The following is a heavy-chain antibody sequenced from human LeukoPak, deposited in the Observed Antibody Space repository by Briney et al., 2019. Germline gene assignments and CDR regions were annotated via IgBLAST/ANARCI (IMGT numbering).Heavy chain of an antibody. D-gene: IGHD6-13*01. CDR2: IYYSGST. CDR1: GGSFSSSSYY. CDR3: AKAAAGPNNWFDP. Sequence: MPSETLSLTCTVSGGSFSSSSYYWGWIRQPPGKGLEWIGSIYYSGSTYYNPSLKSRVTISVDTSKNQFSLKLSSVTAADTAVYYCAKAAAGPNNWFDPWGQGTLVTVSS. J-gene: IGHJ5*02. V-gene: IGHV4-39*01.